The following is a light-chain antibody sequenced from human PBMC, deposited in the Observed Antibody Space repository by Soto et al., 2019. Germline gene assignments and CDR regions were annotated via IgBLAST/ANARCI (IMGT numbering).Light chain of an antibody. J-gene: IGKJ4*01. CDR1: QSVGTNY. Sequence: EIVLTQSPGPLASSPGQRATLSCRASQSVGTNYLAWYQQKPGQAPRLLIYGASSRATGIPDRFSGSGSGTDFTLTFSRLEAEDFAVYYCHQYASSPLTFGGGNRVEI. CDR2: GAS. CDR3: HQYASSPLT. V-gene: IGKV3-20*01.